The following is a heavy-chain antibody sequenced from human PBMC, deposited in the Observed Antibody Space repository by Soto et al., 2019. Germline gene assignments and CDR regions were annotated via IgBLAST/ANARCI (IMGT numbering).Heavy chain of an antibody. CDR2: IDSDGSST. CDR3: VRDDFGLGIEY. J-gene: IGHJ4*02. V-gene: IGHV3-74*01. D-gene: IGHD1-26*01. CDR1: GFTFSSYW. Sequence: PEGSLRLSCAASGFTFSSYWMHWVRQTPEKGLVWVSHIDSDGSSTTYADSVKGRFTISRDNAKNTLYLQMNGLRAEDTAVYYCVRDDFGLGIEYWGLGTLVTVSS.